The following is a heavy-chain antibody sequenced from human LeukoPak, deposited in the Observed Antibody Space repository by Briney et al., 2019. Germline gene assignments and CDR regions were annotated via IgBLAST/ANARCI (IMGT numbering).Heavy chain of an antibody. V-gene: IGHV1-69*05. Sequence: SVKVSCKASGGTFSSYAISWVRQAPGQGLEWMGGIIPIFGTANYAQKFQGRVTITTDESTSTAYMGLSSLRSEDTAVYYCARGVLSTYDFWSGSQFNWFDPWGQGTLVTVSS. J-gene: IGHJ5*02. CDR2: IIPIFGTA. D-gene: IGHD3-3*01. CDR3: ARGVLSTYDFWSGSQFNWFDP. CDR1: GGTFSSYA.